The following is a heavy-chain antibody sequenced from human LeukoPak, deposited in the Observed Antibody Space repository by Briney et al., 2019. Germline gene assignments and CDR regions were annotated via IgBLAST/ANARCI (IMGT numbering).Heavy chain of an antibody. J-gene: IGHJ3*02. CDR3: ASGGYGSWSNDAFDI. CDR1: GYTFTSYD. CDR2: MNPNSGNT. V-gene: IGHV1-8*01. Sequence: GASVKVSCKASGYTFTSYDINWVRQATGQGLEWMGWMNPNSGNTGYAQKFQGRVTMTRNTSISTAYMELSSLGSEDTAVYYCASGGYGSWSNDAFDIWGQGTMVTVSS. D-gene: IGHD6-13*01.